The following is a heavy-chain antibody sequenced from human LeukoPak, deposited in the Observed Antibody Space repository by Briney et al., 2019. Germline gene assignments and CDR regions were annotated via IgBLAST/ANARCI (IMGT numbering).Heavy chain of an antibody. D-gene: IGHD6-13*01. CDR3: ARDQVDSSSWYFDY. J-gene: IGHJ4*02. CDR2: ISSSGSTK. Sequence: PGGSLRLSCAASGFTFSDYYMSWIRQAPGKGLEWVSYISSSGSTKYYADSVKGRFTISRDNAKNSLYLQMNSLRAEDTAVYYCARDQVDSSSWYFDYWGQGTLVTVSS. V-gene: IGHV3-11*04. CDR1: GFTFSDYY.